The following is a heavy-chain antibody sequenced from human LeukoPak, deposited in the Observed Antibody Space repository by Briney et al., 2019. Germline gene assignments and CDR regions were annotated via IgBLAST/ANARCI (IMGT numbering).Heavy chain of an antibody. CDR1: GYTFTGYY. D-gene: IGHD6-19*01. Sequence: ASVKVSCKASGYTFTGYYMHWVRQAPGQGLEWMGWINPTSGGTKYAQKFQGRVTMTRDTSISTAYMELSRLRSDDTAVYYCARSQWLIDASIDYWGQGTRVTVSS. J-gene: IGHJ4*02. CDR2: INPTSGGT. V-gene: IGHV1-2*02. CDR3: ARSQWLIDASIDY.